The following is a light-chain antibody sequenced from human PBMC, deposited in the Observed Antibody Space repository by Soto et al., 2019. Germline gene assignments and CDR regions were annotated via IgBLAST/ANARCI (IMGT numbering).Light chain of an antibody. CDR3: CSYAGNYYV. CDR2: DVS. Sequence: QSALTQPRSVSGSPGHSVTISCTGTSSDVGGYNYVSWYQQHPGKAPKLMIYDVSKRPSGVPDRFSGSKSGNTASLTISGLQAEDEADYYCCSYAGNYYVFGTGTKLTVL. CDR1: SSDVGGYNY. J-gene: IGLJ1*01. V-gene: IGLV2-11*01.